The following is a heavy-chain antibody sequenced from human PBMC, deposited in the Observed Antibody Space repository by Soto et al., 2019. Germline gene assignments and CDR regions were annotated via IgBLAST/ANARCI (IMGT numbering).Heavy chain of an antibody. CDR3: ARDPYMCSSWGYYYYGMDV. D-gene: IGHD6-13*01. CDR2: INSDGSST. J-gene: IGHJ6*02. V-gene: IGHV3-74*01. CDR1: GFTFSSYW. Sequence: EVQLVESGGGLVQPGGSLRLSCAASGFTFSSYWMHWVRQAPGKGLVWVSRINSDGSSTSYADSVKGRFTISRDNAKNTLYLQMNSLRAEDTAVYYCARDPYMCSSWGYYYYGMDVWGQGTTVTVSS.